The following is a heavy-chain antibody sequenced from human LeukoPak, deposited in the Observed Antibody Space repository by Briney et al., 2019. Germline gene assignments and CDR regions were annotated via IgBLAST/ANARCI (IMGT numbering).Heavy chain of an antibody. CDR2: INQDGSEK. V-gene: IGHV3-7*01. D-gene: IGHD3-3*01. CDR3: ARDQGFSYYFYYMDV. CDR1: GFTFRSYW. Sequence: PGGSPRLACAASGFTFRSYWMSWVRQAPGKGLEWVANINQDGSEKYYVDSVKGRFTISRDNAKNSLYRQMNSLRAEDTAVYYCARDQGFSYYFYYMDVWGKGTTVTVSS. J-gene: IGHJ6*03.